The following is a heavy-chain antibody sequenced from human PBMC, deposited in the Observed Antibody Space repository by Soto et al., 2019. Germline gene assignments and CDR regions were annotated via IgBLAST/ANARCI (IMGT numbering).Heavy chain of an antibody. CDR2: INPNSGGT. CDR1: GYTFTGYY. D-gene: IGHD3-10*01. V-gene: IGHV1-2*04. CDR3: ARGGSITMVRGAITPRYAYYYGMDV. J-gene: IGHJ6*02. Sequence: ASVKVSCKASGYTFTGYYMHWVRQAPGQGLEWMGWINPNSGGTNYAQKFQGWVTITRDTSISTAYMELSRLRSDDTAVYYCARGGSITMVRGAITPRYAYYYGMDVWG.